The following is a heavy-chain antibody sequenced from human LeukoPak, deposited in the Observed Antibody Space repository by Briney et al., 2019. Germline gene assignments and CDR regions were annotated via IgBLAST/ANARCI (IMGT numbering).Heavy chain of an antibody. Sequence: SETLSLTCIVSGVSISSSNYYWGWVRQPPGKGLERIGNIYSSGSTYYNSSLKSRVTISIDTSNNQVSLKMSSMTAADTAVYYCAKSDGYGLIDSWGQGTLVTVSS. D-gene: IGHD2-21*02. V-gene: IGHV4-39*01. CDR1: GVSISSSNYY. CDR3: AKSDGYGLIDS. CDR2: IYSSGST. J-gene: IGHJ5*01.